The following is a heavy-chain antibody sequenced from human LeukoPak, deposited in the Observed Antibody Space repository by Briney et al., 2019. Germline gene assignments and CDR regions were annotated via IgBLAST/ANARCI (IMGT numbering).Heavy chain of an antibody. D-gene: IGHD6-19*01. CDR2: IYATGST. Sequence: NPSETLSLTCTVSGGSISSYFWSWIRQPAGKGLEYIGRIYATGSTTYNPSLKSRVTMSVDTSKNQFSLKLTSVTAADTALYYCARVMAGAAPWVFDYWGQGTLVTVS. V-gene: IGHV4-4*07. CDR1: GGSISSYF. J-gene: IGHJ4*01. CDR3: ARVMAGAAPWVFDY.